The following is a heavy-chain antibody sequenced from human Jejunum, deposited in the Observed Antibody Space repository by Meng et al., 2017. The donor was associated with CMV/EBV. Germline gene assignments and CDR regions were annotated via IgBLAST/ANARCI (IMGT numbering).Heavy chain of an antibody. Sequence: CAHSGFTFSRFPMHWVRQAPRKGLEWVAGISNDGSNKYYADSVKGRFTITRDNSKNTLYLQMSSLRADDSALYYCARHVGFTSTDLDYWGQGTLVTVSS. J-gene: IGHJ4*02. CDR2: ISNDGSNK. CDR1: GFTFSRFP. CDR3: ARHVGFTSTDLDY. D-gene: IGHD3-10*01. V-gene: IGHV3-30-3*01.